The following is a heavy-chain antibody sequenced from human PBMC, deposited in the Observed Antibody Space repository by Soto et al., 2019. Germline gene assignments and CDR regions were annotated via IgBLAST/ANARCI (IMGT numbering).Heavy chain of an antibody. CDR2: ISLSGYVT. CDR1: GFIFGDYA. D-gene: IGHD1-1*01. Sequence: GGSLRLSCVGSGFIFGDYAMGWIRQAPGKGLEWISYISLSGYVTFDADSVKGRFTFSRDNAKNSIYVEMNSLTPGDTAVYYCVRWWNGFDDWGQGSLVTVSS. V-gene: IGHV3-11*01. J-gene: IGHJ4*02. CDR3: VRWWNGFDD.